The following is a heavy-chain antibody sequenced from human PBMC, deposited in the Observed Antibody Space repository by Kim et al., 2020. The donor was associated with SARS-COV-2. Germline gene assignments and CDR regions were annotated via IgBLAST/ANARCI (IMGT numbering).Heavy chain of an antibody. CDR3: VRGRGMTTEDC. CDR1: GFSFSSFS. CDR2: INPSGSVM. J-gene: IGHJ4*02. D-gene: IGHD4-17*01. V-gene: IGHV3-48*02. Sequence: GGSLRLSCAASGFSFSSFSMNWVRQAPGKGLEWISYINPSGSVMYYADSVRGRFTISRDNARNSVYLQMNSLSEEDTALYYCVRGRGMTTEDCWGQGILV.